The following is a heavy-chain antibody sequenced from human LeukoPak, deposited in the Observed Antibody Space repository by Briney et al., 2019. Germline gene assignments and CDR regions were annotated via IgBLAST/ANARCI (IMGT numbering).Heavy chain of an antibody. V-gene: IGHV4-34*01. CDR2: INHSGST. D-gene: IGHD6-13*01. CDR1: GGSFSGYY. Sequence: SETLSLTCAVYGGSFSGYYWSWIRQPPGKGLDWIGEINHSGSTNYNPPLKSRVTISVGPSKNQFSLKLSSVTAADTAVYYCARGLWSSSSWFGYWGQGTLVTVSS. J-gene: IGHJ4*02. CDR3: ARGLWSSSSWFGY.